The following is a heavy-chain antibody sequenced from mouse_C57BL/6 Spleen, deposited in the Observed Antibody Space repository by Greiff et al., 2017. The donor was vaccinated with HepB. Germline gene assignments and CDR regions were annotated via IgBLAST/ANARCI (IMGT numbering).Heavy chain of an antibody. Sequence: VQLQQSGAELMKPGASVKLSCKATGYTFTGYWIEWVKQRPGHGLEWIGEILPGSGSTNYNEKFKGKATFTADTSSNTAYMQLSSLTTEDSAIYYCARREGGFLDEDYDGYATDYWGQGTSVTVSS. D-gene: IGHD2-4*01. CDR1: GYTFTGYW. CDR3: ARREGGFLDEDYDGYATDY. J-gene: IGHJ4*01. V-gene: IGHV1-9*01. CDR2: ILPGSGST.